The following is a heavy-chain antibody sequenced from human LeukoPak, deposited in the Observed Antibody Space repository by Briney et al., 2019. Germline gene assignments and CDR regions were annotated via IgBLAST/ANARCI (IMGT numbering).Heavy chain of an antibody. CDR1: GGSISSYY. D-gene: IGHD5-18*01. J-gene: IGHJ4*02. V-gene: IGHV4-59*08. CDR3: ARHRIQTFFDY. Sequence: SETLSLTCTVSGGSISSYYWSWIRQPPGKGLEWIGYIYYSGSTNYNPSLKSRVTISVDTSKNQFSLKLSSVTAADTAVYYCARHRIQTFFDYWGQGSLVTVSS. CDR2: IYYSGST.